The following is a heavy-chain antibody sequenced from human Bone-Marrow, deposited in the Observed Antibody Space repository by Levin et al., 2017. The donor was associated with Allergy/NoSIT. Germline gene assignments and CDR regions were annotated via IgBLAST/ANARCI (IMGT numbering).Heavy chain of an antibody. D-gene: IGHD2-2*01. J-gene: IGHJ4*02. CDR1: GFTFSSYA. CDR2: ISYDGSNK. Sequence: PGGSLRLSCAASGFTFSSYAMHWVRQAPGKGLEWVAVISYDGSNKYYADSVKGRFTISRDNSKNTLYLQMNSLRAEDTAVYYCARGGTVVPAATPRGIGNYWGQGTLVTVSS. V-gene: IGHV3-30*04. CDR3: ARGGTVVPAATPRGIGNY.